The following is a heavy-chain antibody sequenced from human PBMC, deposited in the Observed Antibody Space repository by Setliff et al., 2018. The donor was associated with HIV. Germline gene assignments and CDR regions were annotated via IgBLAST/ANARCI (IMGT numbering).Heavy chain of an antibody. D-gene: IGHD3-16*01. CDR2: ISYTGST. J-gene: IGHJ4*02. CDR3: ARGAYIKMNYCFDY. Sequence: PSETLSLTCTVSGGSISNSYDYWGWVRQPPGKGLEWIGYISYTGSTNYDPSLKSRLTIVADTSKSQFSLKLTSVTAADTAVYYCARGAYIKMNYCFDYWGRGTLVTVSS. V-gene: IGHV4-61*01. CDR1: GGSISNSYDY.